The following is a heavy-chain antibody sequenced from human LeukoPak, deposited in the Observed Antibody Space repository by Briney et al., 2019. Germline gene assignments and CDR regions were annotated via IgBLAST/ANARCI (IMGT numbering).Heavy chain of an antibody. D-gene: IGHD2-15*01. Sequence: GASLKISCKGSGSSFTSYWIGWVRQMPGKGLEWMGIIYPGDSDTRYSPSFQGQVTISADKSISTAYLQWSSLRAEDTAVYYCARDNWVRYCSGGTCSIFDYWGQGTLVTVSS. V-gene: IGHV5-51*01. CDR2: IYPGDSDT. J-gene: IGHJ4*02. CDR1: GSSFTSYW. CDR3: ARDNWVRYCSGGTCSIFDY.